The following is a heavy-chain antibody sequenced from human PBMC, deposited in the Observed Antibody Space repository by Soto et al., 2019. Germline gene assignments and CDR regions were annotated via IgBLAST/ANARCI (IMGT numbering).Heavy chain of an antibody. D-gene: IGHD5-12*01. CDR1: GGSISSYY. CDR2: IYYSGST. J-gene: IGHJ4*02. CDR3: ARDLGPRSGYDFSDTPGVFDY. V-gene: IGHV4-59*01. Sequence: SETLSLTCTVSGGSISSYYWSWIRQPPGKGLEWIGYIYYSGSTNYNPSLKSRVPISVDTSKNQFSLKLGSVTAADTAVYYCARDLGPRSGYDFSDTPGVFDYWGQGTLVTVSS.